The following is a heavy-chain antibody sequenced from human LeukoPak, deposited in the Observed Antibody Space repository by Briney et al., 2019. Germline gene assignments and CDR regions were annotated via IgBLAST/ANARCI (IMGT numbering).Heavy chain of an antibody. CDR2: IHNNGDI. CDR1: GGSFSGYY. V-gene: IGHV4-34*01. J-gene: IGHJ4*02. Sequence: SETLSLTCAVYGGSFSGYYWSWIRQPPGKGLEWIGHIHNNGDIAYNFSLKSRVTISMDTSKNQFSLKLSSVTAADTAVYYCGRWGYFDSGNYFVVDYWGQGTVVTVSS. CDR3: GRWGYFDSGNYFVVDY. D-gene: IGHD3-22*01.